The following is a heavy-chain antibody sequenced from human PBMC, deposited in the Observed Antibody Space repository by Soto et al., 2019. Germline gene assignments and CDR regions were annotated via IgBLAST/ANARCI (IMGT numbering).Heavy chain of an antibody. V-gene: IGHV3-30*18. CDR3: AKGSGYSGYGGGLFDY. CDR2: ISYDGSNK. D-gene: IGHD5-12*01. CDR1: GFTFSSYG. Sequence: QPGGSLRLSCAASGFTFSSYGRHWVRQAPGKGLEWVAVISYDGSNKYYADSVKGRFTISRDNSKNTLYLQMNSLRAEDTAVYYCAKGSGYSGYGGGLFDYWGQGTLVTVYS. J-gene: IGHJ4*02.